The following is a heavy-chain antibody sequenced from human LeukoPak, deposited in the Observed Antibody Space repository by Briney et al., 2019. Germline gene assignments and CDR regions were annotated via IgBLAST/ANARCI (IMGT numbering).Heavy chain of an antibody. CDR3: ARQFYYDSGHYWHAFDI. J-gene: IGHJ3*02. CDR2: MFYSGST. D-gene: IGHD3-22*01. V-gene: IGHV4-39*01. Sequence: SETLSLTCTVSGGSINSNGYYWGWIRQSPGKGLEWIGSMFYSGSTDYNPSLKSRVTISVDTSKNQFSLKLTSVAAADTAVYYCARQFYYDSGHYWHAFDIWGQGTMVTVSS. CDR1: GGSINSNGYY.